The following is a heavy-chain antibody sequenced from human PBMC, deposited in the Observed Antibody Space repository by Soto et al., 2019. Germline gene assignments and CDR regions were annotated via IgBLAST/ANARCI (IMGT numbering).Heavy chain of an antibody. CDR2: IYYSGIT. Sequence: SETLSLTCTVSGVSISNSSYYWGWIRRPPGKGLEWIGTIYYSGITYYNPSLKSRVTISVDTSKNQFSLKLTSVTAADTAVYYCARHGSNWGQGTLVTVS. CDR1: GVSISNSSYY. J-gene: IGHJ4*02. V-gene: IGHV4-39*01. CDR3: ARHGSN.